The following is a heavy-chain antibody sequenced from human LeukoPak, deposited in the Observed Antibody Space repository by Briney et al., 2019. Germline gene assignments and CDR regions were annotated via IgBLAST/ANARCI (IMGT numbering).Heavy chain of an antibody. V-gene: IGHV3-30*18. CDR3: AKAREDEWLLLDDY. Sequence: GRSLRLSCAASGFTFSSYGMHWVRQAPGKGLEWVAVISYDGSNKYYADSVKGRFTISRDNSKNTLYLQMNSLRAEDTAVYYCAKAREDEWLLLDDYWGQGTLVTVSP. CDR1: GFTFSSYG. J-gene: IGHJ4*02. D-gene: IGHD3-22*01. CDR2: ISYDGSNK.